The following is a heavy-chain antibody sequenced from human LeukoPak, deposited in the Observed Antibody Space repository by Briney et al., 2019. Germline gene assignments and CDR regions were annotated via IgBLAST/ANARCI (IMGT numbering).Heavy chain of an antibody. CDR1: GGSISSYY. Sequence: SETLSLTCTVSGGSISSYYWSWIRQPPGEGLEWIGYIYYSGSTYYHPSPKSRVTISLDTSKNQFSLKLSSVTAADTAVYYCARVTTVTTSFHFDYWGQGTLVTVSS. CDR3: ARVTTVTTSFHFDY. CDR2: IYYSGST. J-gene: IGHJ4*02. D-gene: IGHD4-17*01. V-gene: IGHV4-59*06.